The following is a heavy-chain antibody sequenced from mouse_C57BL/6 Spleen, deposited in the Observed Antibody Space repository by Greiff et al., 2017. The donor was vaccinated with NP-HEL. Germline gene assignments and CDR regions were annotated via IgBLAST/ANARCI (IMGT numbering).Heavy chain of an antibody. CDR3: AHLPYGKDYYAMDY. Sequence: EVQLQESGPELVKPGASVKISCKASGYSFTGYYMNWVKQSPEKSLEWIGEINPSTGGTTYNQKFKAKATLTVDKSSSTAYMQLKSLTSEDSAVYYCAHLPYGKDYYAMDYWGQGTSVTVSS. V-gene: IGHV1-42*01. J-gene: IGHJ4*01. CDR1: GYSFTGYY. CDR2: INPSTGGT. D-gene: IGHD2-1*01.